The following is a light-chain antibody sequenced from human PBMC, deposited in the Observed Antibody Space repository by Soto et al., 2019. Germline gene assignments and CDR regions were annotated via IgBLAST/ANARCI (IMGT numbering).Light chain of an antibody. V-gene: IGKV3-20*01. J-gene: IGKJ1*01. CDR3: QDYGTSHPWT. CDR2: GGS. CDR1: QNIRGNE. Sequence: EVVLTQSPGALSLSPGEGVTLSCRASQNIRGNELAWYRQKRGQAPRLLIYGGSSRAEGIPDRFSGRWTGTNFPLTISRLEPEDSAVYYCQDYGTSHPWTFGQGTKLVIK.